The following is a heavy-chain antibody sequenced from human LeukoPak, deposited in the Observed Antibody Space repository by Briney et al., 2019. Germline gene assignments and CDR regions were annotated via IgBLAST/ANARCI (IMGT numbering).Heavy chain of an antibody. Sequence: SGTLSLTCAVSGGSISSGSYYWSWIRQPAGKGLEWIGYIYYSGSTYYNPSLKGRVTISVDTSKNQFSLKLSSVTAADTAVYYCARDRAHYDYVWGSYRPLNRFDYWGQGTLVTVSS. V-gene: IGHV4-61*10. CDR3: ARDRAHYDYVWGSYRPLNRFDY. D-gene: IGHD3-16*02. CDR1: GGSISSGSYY. CDR2: IYYSGST. J-gene: IGHJ4*02.